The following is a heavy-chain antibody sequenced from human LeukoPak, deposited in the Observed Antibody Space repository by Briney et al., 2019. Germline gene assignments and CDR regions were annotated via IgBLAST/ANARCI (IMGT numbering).Heavy chain of an antibody. Sequence: PSETLSLTCTVSGGSINTYYWSWIRQPPGKGLEWIGYIFYSGSTNYNPSLKSRVTISADTSKNQFSLKLSSVTAADTAVYYCARVPRSYYYYYYMDVWGKGTTVTVSS. CDR2: IFYSGST. J-gene: IGHJ6*03. CDR3: ARVPRSYYYYYYMDV. CDR1: GGSINTYY. V-gene: IGHV4-59*01.